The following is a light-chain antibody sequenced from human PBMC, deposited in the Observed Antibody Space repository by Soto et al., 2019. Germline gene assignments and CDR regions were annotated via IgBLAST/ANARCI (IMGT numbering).Light chain of an antibody. CDR2: DAS. CDR3: LRFNPYPQA. V-gene: IGKV1-13*02. CDR1: QGIGRA. Sequence: AIQLTQSPSSLSASIGDSVTITCRARQGIGRALAWYQQAPGKPPKLLIFDASTVENGVPSRFSGGGSRTDFTLTHTNPPPEDFATHYCLRFNPYPQAFGGGTKVEMK. J-gene: IGKJ4*01.